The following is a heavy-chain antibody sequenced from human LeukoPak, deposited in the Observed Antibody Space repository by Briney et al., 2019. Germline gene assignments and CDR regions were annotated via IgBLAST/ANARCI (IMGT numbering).Heavy chain of an antibody. Sequence: QSGGSLRLSCAASGFTFSSYGMHWVRQAPGKGLEWISAISGSGNSTYYADSVEGRFTISRDNSKITLFLQINSLRAEDTAVYYCAKHRVRPPGSGAVDYWGQGTLVTVSS. V-gene: IGHV3-23*01. D-gene: IGHD3-10*01. J-gene: IGHJ4*02. CDR1: GFTFSSYG. CDR3: AKHRVRPPGSGAVDY. CDR2: ISGSGNST.